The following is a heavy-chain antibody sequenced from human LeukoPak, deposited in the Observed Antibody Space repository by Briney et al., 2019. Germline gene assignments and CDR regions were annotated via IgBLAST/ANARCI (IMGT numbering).Heavy chain of an antibody. CDR1: GGTFSSYA. J-gene: IGHJ4*02. CDR3: ASRVPDSSGYYPFDY. D-gene: IGHD3-22*01. Sequence: ASVKVSCKASGGTFSSYAISWVRQAPGQGLEWMGRIIPILGIANYAQKYQGRVTITADKSTSTAYMELIRLRSEDTAVYYCASRVPDSSGYYPFDYWGQGTLVTVSS. V-gene: IGHV1-69*04. CDR2: IIPILGIA.